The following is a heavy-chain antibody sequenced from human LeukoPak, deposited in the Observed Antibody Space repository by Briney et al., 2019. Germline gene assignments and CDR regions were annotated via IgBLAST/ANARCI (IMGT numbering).Heavy chain of an antibody. CDR1: GGSISSGSYC. Sequence: PSETLSLTCTVSGGSISSGSYCWSWIRQPAGKGLEWIGHIYTSGNTNYNPSLKSRVTISVDTSKNQISLRLSSATAADTAVYYCARAELSYCSGGRCPYFDYWGQGILVTVSS. CDR3: ARAELSYCSGGRCPYFDY. CDR2: IYTSGNT. D-gene: IGHD2-15*01. J-gene: IGHJ4*02. V-gene: IGHV4-61*09.